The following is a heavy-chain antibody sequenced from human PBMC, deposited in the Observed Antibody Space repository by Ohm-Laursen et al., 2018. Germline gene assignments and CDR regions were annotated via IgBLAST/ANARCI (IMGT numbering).Heavy chain of an antibody. CDR3: AINYYGDYSYYGMDV. CDR1: GGSYSGYF. CDR2: INHTGST. J-gene: IGHJ6*02. Sequence: GTLSLTCTLYGGSYSGYFWSWIRQPPGKGLEWIGEINHTGSTNYNPSLKSRVTISVDTSTNQFSLRLSSVTAADTAVYYCAINYYGDYSYYGMDVWGQGTTVTVSS. V-gene: IGHV4-34*01. D-gene: IGHD3-22*01.